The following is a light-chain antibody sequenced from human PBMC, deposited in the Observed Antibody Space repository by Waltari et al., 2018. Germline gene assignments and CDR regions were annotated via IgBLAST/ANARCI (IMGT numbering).Light chain of an antibody. V-gene: IGKV3-20*01. Sequence: EIVLTQSPDTLSLSPGERATLSCRASQGVSSSYLAWYQHQPGQAPRLLIFGASNRATGIPDRFSGSESGTDFTRTISRLEPDDFAVYYCHQYGDSPQTFGQGTKVEIK. J-gene: IGKJ1*01. CDR2: GAS. CDR1: QGVSSSY. CDR3: HQYGDSPQT.